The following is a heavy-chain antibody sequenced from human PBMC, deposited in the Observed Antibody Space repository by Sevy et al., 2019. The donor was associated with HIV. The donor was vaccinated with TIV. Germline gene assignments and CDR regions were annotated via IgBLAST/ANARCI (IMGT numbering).Heavy chain of an antibody. CDR3: ARGKSGYGYALNY. D-gene: IGHD5-18*01. CDR1: GFTVNSNY. CDR2: IHSDDTT. V-gene: IGHV3-66*01. Sequence: GGSLRLSCAASGFTVNSNYMTWVRQAPGKGLEGVSVIHSDDTTYHADSVKDRFTISRSNFKNTLYLHMCSRRAEDTAVYYCARGKSGYGYALNYWGQGTLVTVSS. J-gene: IGHJ4*02.